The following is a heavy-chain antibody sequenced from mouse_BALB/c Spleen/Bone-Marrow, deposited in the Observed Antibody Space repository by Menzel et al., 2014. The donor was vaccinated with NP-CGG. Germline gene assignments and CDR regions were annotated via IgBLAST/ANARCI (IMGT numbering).Heavy chain of an antibody. CDR3: ARGGNFAWFAY. J-gene: IGHJ3*01. V-gene: IGHV5-17*02. D-gene: IGHD2-1*01. CDR2: ISSSSSTI. Sequence: EVQLVESGGGLVQPGGSRKLSCAASGFTFSSFGMHWVRQAPEKGLEWVAYISSSSSTIYYADTVKGRFTISRDNPKNTLFLQMTSLRSEDTAMYYCARGGNFAWFAYWGQGTLVTVSA. CDR1: GFTFSSFG.